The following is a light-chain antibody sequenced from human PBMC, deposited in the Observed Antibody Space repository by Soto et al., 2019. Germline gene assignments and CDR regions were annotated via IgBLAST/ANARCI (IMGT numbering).Light chain of an antibody. J-gene: IGKJ4*01. CDR3: QQYGSSPLT. CDR2: GAS. V-gene: IGKV3-20*01. CDR1: QTVSSSY. Sequence: EIVLTQSPGTLSLSPVERATLSFRASQTVSSSYLAWYQQKPGQAPRFLIYGASSRATGIPDRFSGSGSGTDFTLTISRLEPEDFAVYYCQQYGSSPLTFGGGTKVDIK.